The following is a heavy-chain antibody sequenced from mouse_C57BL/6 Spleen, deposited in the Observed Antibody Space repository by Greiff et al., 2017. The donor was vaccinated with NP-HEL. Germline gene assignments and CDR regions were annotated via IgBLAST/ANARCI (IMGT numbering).Heavy chain of an antibody. Sequence: VQLQQSGAELARPGASVKLSCKASGYTFTSYGISWVKQRTGQGLEWIGEIYPRSGNTYYNEKFKGKATLTADKSSSTAYMERRSLTSEDSAVYFWARRAYYDDYFDYWGQGTTLTVSS. V-gene: IGHV1-81*01. CDR2: IYPRSGNT. J-gene: IGHJ2*01. CDR3: ARRAYYDDYFDY. D-gene: IGHD1-1*02. CDR1: GYTFTSYG.